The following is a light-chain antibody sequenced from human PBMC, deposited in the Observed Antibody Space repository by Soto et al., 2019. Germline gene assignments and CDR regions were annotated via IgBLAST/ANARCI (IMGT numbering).Light chain of an antibody. Sequence: DIQLTQSPSTLSASVGDTVTISCRASESLIGWLAWYQQRPGSAPKLLIYDASSLEGGVPSRFTGSGSGTEFTLTISSLQPDDFATYYCQQYNSYWTFGQGTKVDIK. CDR1: ESLIGW. V-gene: IGKV1-5*01. CDR3: QQYNSYWT. CDR2: DAS. J-gene: IGKJ1*01.